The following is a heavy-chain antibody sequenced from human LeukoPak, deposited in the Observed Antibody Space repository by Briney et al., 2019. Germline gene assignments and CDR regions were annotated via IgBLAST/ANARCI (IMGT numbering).Heavy chain of an antibody. D-gene: IGHD3-9*01. CDR2: INDSGST. Sequence: SETLSLTCAVYGGFFSGYYWSWIRQPPGKGLEWIGEINDSGSTNYNPSLKSRVTISVDTSKNQFSLKLSSVTAADTAVYYCARGLVGDILTGYYLDYWAREPWSPSPQ. CDR3: ARGLVGDILTGYYLDY. J-gene: IGHJ4*02. CDR1: GGFFSGYY. V-gene: IGHV4-34*01.